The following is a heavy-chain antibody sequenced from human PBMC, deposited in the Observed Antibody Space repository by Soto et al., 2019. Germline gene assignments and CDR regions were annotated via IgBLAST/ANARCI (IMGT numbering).Heavy chain of an antibody. D-gene: IGHD3-22*01. CDR1: GFTVSSNY. J-gene: IGHJ4*02. Sequence: EVQLVETGGGLIQPGGSLRLSCAASGFTVSSNYMSWVRQAPGKGLEWVSVIYSGGSTYYADSVKGRFTISRDNSKNTLYLQVNSLRAEDTAVYYCARASGGYFPLDYWGQGTLVTVSS. CDR3: ARASGGYFPLDY. V-gene: IGHV3-53*02. CDR2: IYSGGST.